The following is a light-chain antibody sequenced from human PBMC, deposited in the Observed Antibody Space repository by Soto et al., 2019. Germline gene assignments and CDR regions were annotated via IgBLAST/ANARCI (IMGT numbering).Light chain of an antibody. CDR1: QSISSY. CDR3: LQDYNYPWT. CDR2: AAS. Sequence: IQMTQSPSSLSASVGDRVTITCRASQSISSYLNWYQQKPGKAPKFLIYAASSLQSGVPSRFSGSGSGTDFTLTISSLQPEDFATYYCLQDYNYPWTFGQGTKVDIK. V-gene: IGKV1-6*01. J-gene: IGKJ1*01.